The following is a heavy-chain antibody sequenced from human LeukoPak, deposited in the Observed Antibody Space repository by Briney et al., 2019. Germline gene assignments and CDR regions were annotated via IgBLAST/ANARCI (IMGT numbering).Heavy chain of an antibody. CDR2: ISGSGGST. CDR3: ARTMVQGVIITSYFDY. CDR1: GFTFSSYA. V-gene: IGHV3-23*01. D-gene: IGHD3-10*01. J-gene: IGHJ4*02. Sequence: GGSLRLSCAASGFTFSSYAMSWVRQAPGKGLEWVSAISGSGGSTYYADSVKGRFTISRDNSKNTLYLQMDSLRAEDTAVYYCARTMVQGVIITSYFDYWGQGTLVTVSS.